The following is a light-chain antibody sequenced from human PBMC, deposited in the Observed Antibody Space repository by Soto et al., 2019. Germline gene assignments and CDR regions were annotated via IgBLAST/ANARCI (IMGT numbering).Light chain of an antibody. CDR1: QSVSSDF. CDR2: DAS. V-gene: IGKV3-20*01. CDR3: QHYGTSQIT. J-gene: IGKJ5*01. Sequence: EIVLTQSPGTLSFSPGERATLSCRASQSVSSDFLTWYQQRPGQPPRLLIYDASTRATGIPDRFSGSGSGTDFTLTISRLEPEDFAVYYCQHYGTSQITFGQGTRLEIK.